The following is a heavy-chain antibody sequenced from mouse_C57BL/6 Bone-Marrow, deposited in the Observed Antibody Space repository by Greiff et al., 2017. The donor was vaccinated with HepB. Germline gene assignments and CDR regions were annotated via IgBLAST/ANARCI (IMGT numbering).Heavy chain of an antibody. CDR2: IYPRSGNT. J-gene: IGHJ2*01. D-gene: IGHD2-2*01. V-gene: IGHV1-81*01. Sequence: QVQLKESGAELARPGASVKLSCKASGYTFTSYGISWVKQRTGQGLEWIGEIYPRSGNTYYNEKFKGKATLTADKSSSTAYMELSSLTSEDSAVYFCARGGGLRRIGGYWGQGTTLTVSS. CDR3: ARGGGLRRIGGY. CDR1: GYTFTSYG.